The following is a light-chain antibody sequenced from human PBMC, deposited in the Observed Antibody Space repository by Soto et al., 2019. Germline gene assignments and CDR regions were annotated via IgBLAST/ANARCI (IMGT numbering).Light chain of an antibody. J-gene: IGLJ3*02. Sequence: QSALTQPASVSGSPGQSITISCTGTSSDVGGYNYVSWYQQHPDKAPKLMIYEVSNRPSGVSNRFSGSKSGNTASLTISGLQAEDEADYYCTSYTDSNTWVFGGGTKLTVL. V-gene: IGLV2-14*01. CDR2: EVS. CDR1: SSDVGGYNY. CDR3: TSYTDSNTWV.